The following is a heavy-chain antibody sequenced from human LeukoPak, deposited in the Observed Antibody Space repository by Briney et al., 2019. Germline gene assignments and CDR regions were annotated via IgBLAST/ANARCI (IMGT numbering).Heavy chain of an antibody. V-gene: IGHV3-23*01. Sequence: AGGSLRLSCAASGFSFSNDAMTWVRQAPGKGLEWVSTVTGSDDTTYYTDSVKGRITISRDNTKNKLYLQMNCLRAEDRAVYYCAKAGRVGTLTWFAPWGQGTLVTVSS. CDR1: GFSFSNDA. CDR3: AKAGRVGTLTWFAP. D-gene: IGHD5-24*01. J-gene: IGHJ5*02. CDR2: VTGSDDTT.